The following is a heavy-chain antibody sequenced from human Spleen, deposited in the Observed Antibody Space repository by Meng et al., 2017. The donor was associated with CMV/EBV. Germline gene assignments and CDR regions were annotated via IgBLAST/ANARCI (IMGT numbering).Heavy chain of an antibody. CDR3: ARVPPKRYFEY. V-gene: IGHV4-39*07. Sequence: GSLRLSCTVSGGSISSSSYYWGSIRQPPGKGLEWIGSIYYSGSTYYNPSLTSRVTISIDTSKNQFSLKLSSVTAADTAVFYCARVPPKRYFEYWGLGKLVTVSS. CDR2: IYYSGST. CDR1: GGSISSSSYY. J-gene: IGHJ4*02.